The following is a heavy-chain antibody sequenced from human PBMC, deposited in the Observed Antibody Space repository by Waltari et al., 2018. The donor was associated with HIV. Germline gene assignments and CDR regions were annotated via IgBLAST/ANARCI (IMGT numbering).Heavy chain of an antibody. CDR2: IRGSGSTT. V-gene: IGHV3-23*01. CDR1: GFTFGNHA. CDR3: AKVDVVATVTTRGAFDI. D-gene: IGHD4-17*01. Sequence: RLYCAASGFTFGNHAISWVRQAPDMGLQWVSSIRGSGSTTYFADSVKDRVTISRDNSKNTLSLQMNGLRAEDTAIYYCAKVDVVATVTTRGAFDIWGQGTLVTVSS. J-gene: IGHJ3*02.